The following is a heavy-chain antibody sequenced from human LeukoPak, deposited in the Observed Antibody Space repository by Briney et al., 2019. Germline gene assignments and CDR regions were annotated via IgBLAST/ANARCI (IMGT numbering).Heavy chain of an antibody. J-gene: IGHJ4*02. CDR1: GYTFTGYY. D-gene: IGHD3-10*01. V-gene: IGHV1-2*02. CDR3: ARGNSKVLLWFGDNFDY. Sequence: GASVKVSCKASGYTFTGYYMHWVRQAPGQGLEWMGWINPNSGGTNYAQKFQGRVTMTRDTSISTAYMELSRLRSDDTAVYYCARGNSKVLLWFGDNFDYWGQGTLVTVSS. CDR2: INPNSGGT.